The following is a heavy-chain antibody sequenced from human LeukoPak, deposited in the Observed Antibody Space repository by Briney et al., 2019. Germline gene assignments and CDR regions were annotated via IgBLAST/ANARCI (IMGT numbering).Heavy chain of an antibody. V-gene: IGHV4-34*01. J-gene: IGHJ4*02. CDR3: ARGLNSGSYSHFDY. CDR2: INHSGST. D-gene: IGHD1-26*01. CDR1: GGSFSGYY. Sequence: SETLSLTCAVYGGSFSGYYWSWIRQPPGKGLEWIGEINHSGSTNYNPSLKSRVTISVDTSKNQFTLKLSSVTAADTAVYYCARGLNSGSYSHFDYWGQGTLVTVSS.